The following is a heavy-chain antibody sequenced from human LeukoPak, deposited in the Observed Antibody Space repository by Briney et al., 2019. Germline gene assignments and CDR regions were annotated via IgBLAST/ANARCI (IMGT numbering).Heavy chain of an antibody. CDR3: ARDVCLTMVRGVCFETGYFDY. V-gene: IGHV4-39*07. J-gene: IGHJ4*02. Sequence: PSETLSLTCTVSGGSISSSSYYWGWIRQPPGKGLEWIGSIYYSGSTYYNPSLKSRVTISVDTSKNQFSLKLSSVTAADTAVYYCARDVCLTMVRGVCFETGYFDYWGQGTLVTVSS. CDR1: GGSISSSSYY. CDR2: IYYSGST. D-gene: IGHD3-10*01.